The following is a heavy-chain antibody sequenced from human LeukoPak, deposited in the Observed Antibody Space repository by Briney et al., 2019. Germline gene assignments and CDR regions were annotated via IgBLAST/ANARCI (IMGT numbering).Heavy chain of an antibody. Sequence: PGGSLRLSCAAAGFTFSAFNIHWVRQAPCKGLEWVAVISHDGRNKYFADSVKGRFTISRDNSKNTLYLQMNSLRAEDTAVYYYAKGGEEGDQIDFDYWGQGTLVTVSS. V-gene: IGHV3-30*18. J-gene: IGHJ4*02. D-gene: IGHD2-21*01. CDR2: ISHDGRNK. CDR1: GFTFSAFN. CDR3: AKGGEEGDQIDFDY.